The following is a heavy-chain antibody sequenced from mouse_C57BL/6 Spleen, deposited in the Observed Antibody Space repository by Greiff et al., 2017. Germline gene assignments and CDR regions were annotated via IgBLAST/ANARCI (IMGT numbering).Heavy chain of an antibody. CDR2: INPSSGYT. CDR3: ARGGNFLGLDY. Sequence: QVQLQQSGAELAKPGASVKLSCKASGYTFTSYWMHWVKQRPGQGLEWIGYINPSSGYTKYNQKFKDKATLTADKSSRTAYMRLSSLTYEDSSGYYCARGGNFLGLDYWGQGTTLTVSS. CDR1: GYTFTSYW. D-gene: IGHD1-1*02. V-gene: IGHV1-7*01. J-gene: IGHJ2*01.